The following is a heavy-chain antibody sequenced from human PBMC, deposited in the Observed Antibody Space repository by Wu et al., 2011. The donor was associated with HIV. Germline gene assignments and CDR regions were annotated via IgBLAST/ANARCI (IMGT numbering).Heavy chain of an antibody. V-gene: IGHV1-69*05. Sequence: QVQVVQSGAEVKKPGSSVKVSCKASGGTFSSYPISWVRQAPGQGLEWMGGITPVFDTTHYAQRFQGRLTISTHKATNTAYMELSSLTSEDTAVYYCATGAGSAGFDNWGQGTLVTVSS. J-gene: IGHJ4*02. CDR1: GGTFSSYP. CDR2: ITPVFDTT. D-gene: IGHD6-25*01. CDR3: ATGAGSAGFDN.